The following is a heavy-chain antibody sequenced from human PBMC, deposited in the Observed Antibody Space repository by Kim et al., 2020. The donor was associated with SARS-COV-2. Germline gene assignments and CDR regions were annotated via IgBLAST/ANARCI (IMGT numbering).Heavy chain of an antibody. J-gene: IGHJ6*04. CDR1: GGTFSSYA. D-gene: IGHD3-10*01. V-gene: IGHV1-69*13. CDR2: IIPIFGTA. CDR3: ASGKLLWFGELSYSMDV. Sequence: SVKVSCKASGGTFSSYAISWVRQAPGQGLEWMGGIIPIFGTANYAQKFQGRVTITADESTSTAYMELSSLRSEDTAVYYCASGKLLWFGELSYSMDVWGEGTTVTVSS.